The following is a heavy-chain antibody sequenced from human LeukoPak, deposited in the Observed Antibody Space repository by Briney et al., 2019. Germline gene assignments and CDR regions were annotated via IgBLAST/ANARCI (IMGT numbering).Heavy chain of an antibody. D-gene: IGHD4-17*01. V-gene: IGHV4-39*07. CDR3: AKDEDGDYGFDY. J-gene: IGHJ4*02. CDR1: GGSISSSSYY. CDR2: IYYSGST. Sequence: SETLSLTCTVSGGSISSSSYYWGWIRQPPGKGLEWIGSIYYSGSTYYNPSLKSRVTISVDTSKNQFSLKLSSVTAADTALYYCAKDEDGDYGFDYWGQGILVTVSS.